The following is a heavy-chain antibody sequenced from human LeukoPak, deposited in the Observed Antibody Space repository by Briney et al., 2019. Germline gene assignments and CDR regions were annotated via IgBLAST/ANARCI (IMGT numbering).Heavy chain of an antibody. Sequence: PGGSLRLSCAASGFTFSSYSMNWVRQAPGKGLEWVSSISSSSSYIYYADSVKGRFTISRDNAKNSLYLQMNSLRAEDTAVYYCARRQQLVPDDVFDIWGQGTMVTVSS. CDR1: GFTFSSYS. D-gene: IGHD6-13*01. V-gene: IGHV3-21*01. J-gene: IGHJ3*02. CDR2: ISSSSSYI. CDR3: ARRQQLVPDDVFDI.